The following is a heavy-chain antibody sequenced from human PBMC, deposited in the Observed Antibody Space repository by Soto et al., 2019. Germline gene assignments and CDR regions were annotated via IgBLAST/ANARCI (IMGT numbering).Heavy chain of an antibody. D-gene: IGHD3-10*01. J-gene: IGHJ4*02. CDR1: GGSISNGYYC. Sequence: SEPLSLTCTVSGGSISNGYYCGICIRQPPWKGLEWIGYIYYSGSTYYNPSLKSRVTISVDTSKNQFSLQLSSVTAADTAVYYCAGSGTHADYYYAFLGYWGQGTLVTVSS. CDR2: IYYSGST. CDR3: AGSGTHADYYYAFLGY. V-gene: IGHV4-30-4*01.